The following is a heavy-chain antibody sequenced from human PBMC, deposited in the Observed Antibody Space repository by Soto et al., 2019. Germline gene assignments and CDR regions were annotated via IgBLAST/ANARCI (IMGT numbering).Heavy chain of an antibody. CDR1: GGTFSSYA. D-gene: IGHD6-19*01. V-gene: IGHV1-8*02. J-gene: IGHJ6*02. Sequence: ASVKVSCKASGGTFSSYAISWVRQAPGQGLEWMGWMNPNSGNTGYAQKFQGRVTMTRNTSISTAYMELSSLRSEDTAVYYCARARIAVAGPYYYYYGMDVWG. CDR2: MNPNSGNT. CDR3: ARARIAVAGPYYYYYGMDV.